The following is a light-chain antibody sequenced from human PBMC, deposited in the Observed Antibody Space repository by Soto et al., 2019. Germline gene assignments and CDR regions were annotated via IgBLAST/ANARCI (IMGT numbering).Light chain of an antibody. J-gene: IGKJ4*01. V-gene: IGKV1-9*01. CDR1: QGIGSY. CDR3: QQLNNYPIT. CDR2: AAS. Sequence: DIQLTQSPSFLSASLGDRVTITCRASQGIGSYLAWYQQKPGKAPRLLIYAASTLQSGVSSRFSGSGSDTEFTLTISSLQPEDFATYYCQQLNNYPITFGGGTKVDIK.